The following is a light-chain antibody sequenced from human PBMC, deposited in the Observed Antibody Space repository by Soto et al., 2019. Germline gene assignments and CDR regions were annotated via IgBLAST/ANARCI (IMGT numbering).Light chain of an antibody. J-gene: IGKJ5*01. V-gene: IGKV3D-20*02. CDR1: QGVSGSY. CDR2: GAS. CDR3: QQRNVWPPIT. Sequence: EIVMTQSPATLSVSQGERATLSCRASQGVSGSYLAWYQQKPGQVPRLLIYGASRRATGIPDRFSGSGSETDFTLTISRLEPEDFAVYYCQQRNVWPPITFGQGTRLEIK.